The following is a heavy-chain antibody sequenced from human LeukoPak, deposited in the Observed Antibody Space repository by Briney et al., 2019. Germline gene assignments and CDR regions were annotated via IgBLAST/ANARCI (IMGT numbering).Heavy chain of an antibody. D-gene: IGHD5-18*01. CDR3: AGEYSYGSIY. Sequence: SETLSLTCTVSGGSISSYYWSWIRQPPGKGLEWIGYIYYSGSTNYNPSLKSRVTISVDTSKNQFSLKLSSVTAADTAVYYCAGEYSYGSIYWGQGTLVTVSS. CDR2: IYYSGST. V-gene: IGHV4-59*01. CDR1: GGSISSYY. J-gene: IGHJ4*02.